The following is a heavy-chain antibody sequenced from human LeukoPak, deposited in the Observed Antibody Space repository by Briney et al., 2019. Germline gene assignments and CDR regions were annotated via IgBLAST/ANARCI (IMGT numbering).Heavy chain of an antibody. Sequence: ASVKVSCNASGYTFTGYYMHWVRQAPGQGLELMGLINPNSGGTNYAQKFQGRVTMTRDTSISTAYMELSRLRSHDTAVYYCARSAYYYDSSGYSAWGQGTLVTVSS. D-gene: IGHD3-22*01. J-gene: IGHJ5*02. CDR3: ARSAYYYDSSGYSA. CDR2: INPNSGGT. CDR1: GYTFTGYY. V-gene: IGHV1-2*02.